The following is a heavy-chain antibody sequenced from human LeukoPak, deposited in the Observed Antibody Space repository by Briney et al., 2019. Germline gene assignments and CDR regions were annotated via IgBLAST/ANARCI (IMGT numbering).Heavy chain of an antibody. V-gene: IGHV3-23*01. CDR2: ISDRGDST. D-gene: IGHD6-19*01. J-gene: IGHJ4*02. CDR3: AKDAARHSSGCLQY. Sequence: GGSLRLSCAASGFTFSSFAMTWVRQAPGEGLEWVSSISDRGDSTYYADYVKGRFTISRDNSKNMLYLEMNSLRGEDTAIYYCAKDAARHSSGCLQYWGQGTLVTVSS. CDR1: GFTFSSFA.